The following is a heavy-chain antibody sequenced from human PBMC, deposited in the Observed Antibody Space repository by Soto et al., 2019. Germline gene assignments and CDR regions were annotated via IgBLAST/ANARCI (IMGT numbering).Heavy chain of an antibody. CDR2: IKQDGSEK. CDR3: ANTPYYDFWSGFEYFQH. Sequence: PWGSLRLSCAASGFTFSSYWIIFFRHAPFKWLEWVANIKQDGSEKYYVDSVKGRFTISRDNAKNSLYLQMNSLRAEDTAVYYCANTPYYDFWSGFEYFQHWGQGTLVTVSS. D-gene: IGHD3-3*01. CDR1: GFTFSSYW. J-gene: IGHJ1*01. V-gene: IGHV3-7*03.